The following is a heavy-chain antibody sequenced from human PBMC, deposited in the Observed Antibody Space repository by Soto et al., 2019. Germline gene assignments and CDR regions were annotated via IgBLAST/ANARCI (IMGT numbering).Heavy chain of an antibody. CDR3: AKDYGGADYQYYGMDV. CDR1: GFTFSSYG. J-gene: IGHJ6*02. Sequence: GGSLRLSCAASGFTFSSYGMHWVRQAPGKGLEWVAVISYDGSNKYYADSVKGRFTISRDNSKNTLYLQMNSLRAEDTAVYYCAKDYGGADYQYYGMDVWGQGTTVTVSS. CDR2: ISYDGSNK. V-gene: IGHV3-30*18. D-gene: IGHD4-17*01.